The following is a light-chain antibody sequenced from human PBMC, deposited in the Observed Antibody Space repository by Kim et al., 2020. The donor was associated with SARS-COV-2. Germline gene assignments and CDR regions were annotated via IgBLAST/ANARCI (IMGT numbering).Light chain of an antibody. CDR2: ATS. Sequence: DIQMTQSPSSLSASIGDRVTITCRASQSVSTHLNWYQHRPGKAPRLLIYATSYLYSGVPSRFSGGGSGTDFFLTISSLQREDLATYFCQQYNSRPWTSGQGTKVDIK. CDR3: QQYNSRPWT. V-gene: IGKV1-39*01. CDR1: QSVSTH. J-gene: IGKJ1*01.